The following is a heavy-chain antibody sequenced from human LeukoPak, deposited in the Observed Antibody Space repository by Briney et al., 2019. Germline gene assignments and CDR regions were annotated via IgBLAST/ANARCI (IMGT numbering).Heavy chain of an antibody. D-gene: IGHD5-24*01. V-gene: IGHV4-34*01. CDR1: GGSFSGYY. CDR2: INHSGST. J-gene: IGHJ5*02. CDR3: ARGLFGERWLQFSWFDP. Sequence: SETLSLTCAVYGGSFSGYYWSWIRQPPGKRLEWIGEINHSGSTNYNPSLKSRVTISVDTSKNQFSLKLSSVTAADTAVYYCARGLFGERWLQFSWFDPWGQGTLVTVSS.